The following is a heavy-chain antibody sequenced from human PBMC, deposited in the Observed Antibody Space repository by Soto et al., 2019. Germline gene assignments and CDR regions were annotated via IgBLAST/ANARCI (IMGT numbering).Heavy chain of an antibody. CDR3: ARGYSLVMSGGMDV. D-gene: IGHD4-4*01. V-gene: IGHV4-31*03. J-gene: IGHJ6*01. CDR2: IYYSGST. CDR1: GGSISSGGYY. Sequence: QVQLQESGPGLVKPSQTLSLTCTVSGGSISSGGYYWSWIRQHPGKGLEWIGYIYYSGSTYYNPSLKRRVTIAVDTSKNQFSLKLSSVTAADTAVYYCARGYSLVMSGGMDVWGQGTTVTVSS.